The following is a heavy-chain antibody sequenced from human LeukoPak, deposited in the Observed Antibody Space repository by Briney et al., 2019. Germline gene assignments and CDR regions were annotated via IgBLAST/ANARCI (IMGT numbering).Heavy chain of an antibody. CDR2: ISYSGSP. D-gene: IGHD3-10*01. V-gene: IGHV4-30-4*01. CDR3: ARTDVYYHSGGLDA. J-gene: IGHJ6*02. CDR1: GGSTTSSDYL. Sequence: SQTLSLTCTVSGGSTTSSDYLWTWIRQSPGKGLEWMGYISYSGSPYYNPSLKDRITISLDTSKDQFSLNLSSVTASDTAIYYCARTDVYYHSGGLDAWGQGTTVTVSS.